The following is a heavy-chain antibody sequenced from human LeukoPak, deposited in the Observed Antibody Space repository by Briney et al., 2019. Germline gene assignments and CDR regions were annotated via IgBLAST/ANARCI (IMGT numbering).Heavy chain of an antibody. Sequence: GESLKISCMGSGYSFTNYWIGWVRQVPGSGLGWMGVIYPSDSDTRYSPSFQGQVTISADKSIDTAYLQWSSLKASDTAMYYCARQRDSGFDFDSWGQGTLVTVSS. V-gene: IGHV5-51*01. CDR3: ARQRDSGFDFDS. J-gene: IGHJ4*02. CDR2: IYPSDSDT. CDR1: GYSFTNYW. D-gene: IGHD5-12*01.